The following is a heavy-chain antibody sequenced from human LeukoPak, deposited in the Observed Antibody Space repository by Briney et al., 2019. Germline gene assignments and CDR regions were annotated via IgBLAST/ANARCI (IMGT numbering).Heavy chain of an antibody. Sequence: PGGSLRLSCAASGFTVSSNYMNWVRQAPGKGLEWVSVIYSGGSTHYADSVKGRFTISRDNAKNSLYLQMNSLRAEDTAVYYCARGVSGEPWGQGTLVTVSS. CDR1: GFTVSSNY. CDR2: IYSGGST. D-gene: IGHD1-14*01. J-gene: IGHJ5*02. V-gene: IGHV3-66*01. CDR3: ARGVSGEP.